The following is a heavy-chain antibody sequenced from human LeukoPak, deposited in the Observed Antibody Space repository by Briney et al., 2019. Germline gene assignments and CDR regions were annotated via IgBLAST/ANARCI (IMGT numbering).Heavy chain of an antibody. D-gene: IGHD3-3*01. CDR3: AKWMVRNDFWSGAFDI. V-gene: IGHV3-21*04. CDR1: GFTFSSYS. J-gene: IGHJ3*02. CDR2: ISSSSSYI. Sequence: GESLKISCAASGFTFSSYSMNWVRQAPGKGLEWVSSISSSSSYIYYADSVKGRFTISRDNAKNSLYLQMNSLRAEDTAVYFCAKWMVRNDFWSGAFDIWGQGTMVTVSS.